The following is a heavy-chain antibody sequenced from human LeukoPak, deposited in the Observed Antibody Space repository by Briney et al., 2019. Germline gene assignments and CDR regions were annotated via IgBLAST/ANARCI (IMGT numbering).Heavy chain of an antibody. CDR3: AKVGVGWVAFEY. CDR2: ISDSGGGT. J-gene: IGHJ4*02. V-gene: IGHV3-23*01. Sequence: GRSLRLSCAASGFTFSNFAMSWVRQAPGKGLQCASAISDSGGGTFYADSVKGRFTISRDNSKNTLYLQMNSLRAEDTAVYYCAKVGVGWVAFEYWGQGTLVTVSS. D-gene: IGHD3-16*01. CDR1: GFTFSNFA.